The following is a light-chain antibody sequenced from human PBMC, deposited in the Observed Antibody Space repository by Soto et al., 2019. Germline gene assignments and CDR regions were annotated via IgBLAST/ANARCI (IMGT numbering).Light chain of an antibody. CDR2: DVS. CDR3: TSYTSSSTLEV. V-gene: IGLV2-14*01. J-gene: IGLJ2*01. Sequence: QSALTQPASVSGSPGQSITISCTGTSSDVGGYNYVSWYQQHPGKAPKLMIYDVSYRPSGVSNRFSGSKSRNTASLTISGLQAEDEADYYCTSYTSSSTLEVFGGGTKLTVL. CDR1: SSDVGGYNY.